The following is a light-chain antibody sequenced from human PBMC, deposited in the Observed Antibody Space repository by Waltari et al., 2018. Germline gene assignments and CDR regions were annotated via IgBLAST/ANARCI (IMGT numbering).Light chain of an antibody. CDR3: SSYTSSSTFP. V-gene: IGLV2-14*01. CDR1: SSDVGGYNY. J-gene: IGLJ2*01. Sequence: QSALTQPASVSGSPGQSITISCTGTSSDVGGYNYVSWYQQPPGKAPNLMIYDVSKRPSGVSNRFSGSKSGNTASLTISGLQAEDEADYYCSSYTSSSTFPFGGGTKLTVL. CDR2: DVS.